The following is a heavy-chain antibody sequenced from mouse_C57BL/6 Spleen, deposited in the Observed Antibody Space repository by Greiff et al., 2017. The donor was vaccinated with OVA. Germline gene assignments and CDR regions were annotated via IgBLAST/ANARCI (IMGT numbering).Heavy chain of an antibody. CDR1: GYTFTSYW. CDR2: IHPNSGST. D-gene: IGHD3-1*01. CDR3: ARSGESYAMDY. V-gene: IGHV1-64*01. Sequence: VQLQQPGAELVKPGASVKLSCKASGYTFTSYWMHWVKQRPGQGLEWIGMIHPNSGSTNYNEKFKSKATLTVDKSSSTAYMQLSSLTSEDSAVYYCARSGESYAMDYWGQGTSVTVSS. J-gene: IGHJ4*01.